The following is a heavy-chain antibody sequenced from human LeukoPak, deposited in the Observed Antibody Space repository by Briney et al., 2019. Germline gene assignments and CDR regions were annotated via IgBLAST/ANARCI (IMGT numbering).Heavy chain of an antibody. CDR1: GYTFTSYY. J-gene: IGHJ4*02. CDR2: INPSGGTT. CDR3: ARDYPGDLVLYYFDY. Sequence: GASVKVSCKASGYTFTSYYLHWVRQAPGQGLEWMGIINPSGGTTTYAQKFQGRVTMTRDTSTSTVYMELSSLRSEDTAVYYCARDYPGDLVLYYFDYWGQGTLVTVSS. D-gene: IGHD7-27*01. V-gene: IGHV1-46*01.